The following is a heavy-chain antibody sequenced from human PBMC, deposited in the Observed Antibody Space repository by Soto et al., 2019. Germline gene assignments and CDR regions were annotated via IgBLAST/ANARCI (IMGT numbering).Heavy chain of an antibody. D-gene: IGHD2-15*01. Sequence: QVQLVESGGGVVQPGRSLRLSCAASGFTFSSCGMHWVRQARDKGLEWVTVISYDGTTEYYADSVKGRFTISRDNSKNTLYLQMNSLTAEDTAVYYCASDLGYCRGGRCFSIDYWGQGTLVTVSS. CDR3: ASDLGYCRGGRCFSIDY. CDR2: ISYDGTTE. V-gene: IGHV3-30*03. CDR1: GFTFSSCG. J-gene: IGHJ4*02.